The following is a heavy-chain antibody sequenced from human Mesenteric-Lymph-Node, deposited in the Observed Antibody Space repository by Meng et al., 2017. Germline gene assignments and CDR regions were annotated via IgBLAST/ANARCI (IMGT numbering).Heavy chain of an antibody. CDR1: GGSISSDNYY. CDR3: AREATSTVTFDF. Sequence: SETLSLTCTVSGGSISSDNYYWSWIRQHPGKGLEWIGYIYYSGSTYYNPSLKSRVTMSVDTSKNQFSLKLSSVTAADTAVYYCAREATSTVTFDFWGQGTLVTVSS. CDR2: IYYSGST. V-gene: IGHV4-31*03. J-gene: IGHJ4*02. D-gene: IGHD4-17*01.